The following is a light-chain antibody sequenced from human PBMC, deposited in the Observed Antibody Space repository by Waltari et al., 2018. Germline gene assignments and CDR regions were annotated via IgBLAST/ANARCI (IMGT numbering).Light chain of an antibody. CDR3: QALGSNRWV. V-gene: IGLV3-1*01. J-gene: IGLJ3*02. CDR1: IFGCKC. Sequence: SSELTQPPSSSVSPGQTASITCSGDIFGCKCASWYQHKPGQSPLLVIYQDIYRPSGIPERFSGSKSGNTATLAISGTQAMDDADYYCQALGSNRWVFGGGTKLTVL. CDR2: QDI.